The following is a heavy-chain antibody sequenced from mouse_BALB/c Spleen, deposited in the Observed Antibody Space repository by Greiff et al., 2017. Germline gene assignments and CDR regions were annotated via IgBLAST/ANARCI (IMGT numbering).Heavy chain of an antibody. V-gene: IGHV3-2*02. Sequence: VQLQQSGPGLVKPSQSLSLTCTVTGYSITSDYAWNWIRQFPGNKLEWMGYISYSGSTSYNPSLKSRISITRDTSKNQFFLQLNSVTTEDTATYYCARGVRRFAYWGQGTLVTVSA. J-gene: IGHJ3*01. CDR3: ARGVRRFAY. CDR1: GYSITSDYA. D-gene: IGHD2-14*01. CDR2: ISYSGST.